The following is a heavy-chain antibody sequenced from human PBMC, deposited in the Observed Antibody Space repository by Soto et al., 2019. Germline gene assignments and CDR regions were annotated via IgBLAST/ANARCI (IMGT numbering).Heavy chain of an antibody. CDR2: ISAYNGNT. CDR3: ARIPREGSSWTPIDY. Sequence: ASVKVSCKASGYTFTSYGISWVRQAPGQGLEWMGWISAYNGNTNYAQKLQGRVTMTTDTSTSTAYMELRSLGSDDTAVYYCARIPREGSSWTPIDYWGQGTLVTVSS. V-gene: IGHV1-18*01. CDR1: GYTFTSYG. D-gene: IGHD6-13*01. J-gene: IGHJ4*02.